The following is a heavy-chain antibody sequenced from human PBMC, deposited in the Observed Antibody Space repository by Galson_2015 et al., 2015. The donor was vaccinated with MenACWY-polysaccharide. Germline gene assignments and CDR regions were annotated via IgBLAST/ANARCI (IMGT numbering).Heavy chain of an antibody. V-gene: IGHV3-30*18. Sequence: SLRLSCAASGFTFSSYGMHWVRQAPGKGLEWVAVISYDGSNKYYADSVKGRFTISRDNSKNTLYLQMNSLRAEDTAVYYCAKDLGGPPDYYGMDVWGQGTTVTVSS. CDR2: ISYDGSNK. CDR1: GFTFSSYG. D-gene: IGHD4-23*01. CDR3: AKDLGGPPDYYGMDV. J-gene: IGHJ6*02.